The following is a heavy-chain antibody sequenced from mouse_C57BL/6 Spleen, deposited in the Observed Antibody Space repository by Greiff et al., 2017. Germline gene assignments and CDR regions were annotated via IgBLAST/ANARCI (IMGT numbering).Heavy chain of an antibody. Sequence: EVQLQQSGPELVKPGASVKISCKASGYTFTDYYMNWVKQSHGKSLEWIGDINPNNGGTSYNQKFKGKATLTVDKSSSTAYMELRSLTSEDSAVYYCARLRDYPLYAMDYWGQGTSVTVSS. CDR3: ARLRDYPLYAMDY. CDR1: GYTFTDYY. CDR2: INPNNGGT. V-gene: IGHV1-26*01. D-gene: IGHD2-4*01. J-gene: IGHJ4*01.